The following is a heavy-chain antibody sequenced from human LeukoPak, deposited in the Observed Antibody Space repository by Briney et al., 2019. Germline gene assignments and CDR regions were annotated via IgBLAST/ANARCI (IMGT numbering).Heavy chain of an antibody. CDR3: ARDSRTRSGYYPDY. Sequence: PSETLSLTCSISGGSISSYYWSWIRQPPGKGLEWIEYIYYSGNTNYSPSLKSRVTISVDTSKNQFSLKLSSVTAADTAVYYCARDSRTRSGYYPDYWGQGTLVTVSS. CDR1: GGSISSYY. D-gene: IGHD3-22*01. V-gene: IGHV4-59*12. CDR2: IYYSGNT. J-gene: IGHJ4*02.